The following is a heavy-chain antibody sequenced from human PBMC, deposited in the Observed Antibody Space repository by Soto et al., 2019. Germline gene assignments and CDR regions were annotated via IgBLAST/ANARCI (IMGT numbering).Heavy chain of an antibody. J-gene: IGHJ4*02. D-gene: IGHD7-27*01. Sequence: ASVKVSCKASGYTFTSYGISWVRQAPGQGLEWMGWISAYNGNTNYAQKLQDRVTMTTDTSTSTAYMELRSLRSDDTAVYYCARDLTDRKLGPNFDDWGQGTLVTVSS. CDR1: GYTFTSYG. V-gene: IGHV1-18*01. CDR3: ARDLTDRKLGPNFDD. CDR2: ISAYNGNT.